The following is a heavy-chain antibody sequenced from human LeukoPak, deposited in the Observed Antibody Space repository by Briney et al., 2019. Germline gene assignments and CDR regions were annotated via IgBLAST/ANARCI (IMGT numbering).Heavy chain of an antibody. D-gene: IGHD6-19*01. CDR3: ARHPRYSSRYYFDY. J-gene: IGHJ4*02. Sequence: SETLSLTCTVSGGSISSYYWSWIRQPPGKGLEWIGYIYYSGSTNYNPSLKSRVTISVDTSKDQFSLKLSSVTAADTAVYYCARHPRYSSRYYFDYWGQGTLVTVSS. V-gene: IGHV4-59*08. CDR1: GGSISSYY. CDR2: IYYSGST.